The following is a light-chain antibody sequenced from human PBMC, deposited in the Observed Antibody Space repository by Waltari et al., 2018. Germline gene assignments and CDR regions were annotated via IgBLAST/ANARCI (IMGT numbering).Light chain of an antibody. CDR2: DAS. J-gene: IGKJ5*01. CDR1: QSAGKY. V-gene: IGKV3-11*01. Sequence: EIVLTQSPAPLSLSPGEGATLSCSASQSAGKYLAWYQQKPGKAPRLLIYDASNSATGIPARFSGSGSATDFTLTISTLDPEDFAVYYCQHRKTFGQGTRLEIK. CDR3: QHRKT.